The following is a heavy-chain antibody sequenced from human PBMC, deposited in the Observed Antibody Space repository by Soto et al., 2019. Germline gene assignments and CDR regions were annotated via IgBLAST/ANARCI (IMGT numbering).Heavy chain of an antibody. CDR3: ARIEPFYDILTGYSPNWFDP. Sequence: SETLSLTCAVSGGSISSGGYSWSWIRQPPGKGLEWIGYIYYSGSANHNPSLKSRVTMSVDTSKNQFSLKLSSVTAADTAVYYCARIEPFYDILTGYSPNWFDPWGQGTLVTVSS. CDR1: GGSISSGGYS. D-gene: IGHD3-9*01. V-gene: IGHV4-61*08. J-gene: IGHJ5*02. CDR2: IYYSGSA.